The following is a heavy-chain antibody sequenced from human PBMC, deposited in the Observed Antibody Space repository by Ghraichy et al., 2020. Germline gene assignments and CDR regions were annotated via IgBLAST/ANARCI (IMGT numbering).Heavy chain of an antibody. CDR2: ISYDGSNK. Sequence: GGSLRLSCAASGFTFSSYAMHWVRQAPGKGLEWVAVISYDGSNKYYADSVKGRFTISRDNSKNTLYLQMNSLRAEDTAVYYCAREVRREQQLVPGGYWGQGTLVTVSS. CDR3: AREVRREQQLVPGGY. V-gene: IGHV3-30*04. CDR1: GFTFSSYA. J-gene: IGHJ4*02. D-gene: IGHD6-13*01.